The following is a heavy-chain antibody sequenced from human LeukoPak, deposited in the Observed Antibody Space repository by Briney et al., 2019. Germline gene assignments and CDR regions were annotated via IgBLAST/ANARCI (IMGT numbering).Heavy chain of an antibody. CDR2: ISSSSTI. V-gene: IGHV3-48*01. CDR1: GFTFSSYS. D-gene: IGHD1-26*01. CDR3: ARESRGELEDY. Sequence: GGSLRLSCAASGFTFSSYSMNWVRQAPGKGLEWVSYISSSSTIYYADSVKGRFTISRDNAKNSLYLQMNSLRAEDTAVYYCARESRGELEDYWGQGTLVTVSS. J-gene: IGHJ4*02.